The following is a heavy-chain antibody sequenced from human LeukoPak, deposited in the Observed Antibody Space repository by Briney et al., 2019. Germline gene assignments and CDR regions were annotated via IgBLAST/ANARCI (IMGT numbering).Heavy chain of an antibody. CDR1: RGSITTTSDN. J-gene: IGHJ4*02. Sequence: PSETLSLTCTVSRGSITTTSDNWAWIRQSPGKGLEWIGTISYSGTTDYTPSLESRVNIALVTSKNQVSLRLSSVTAADTAVYYCARSKDILTGYCFDYWGQGTLVTVSS. V-gene: IGHV4-39*07. CDR3: ARSKDILTGYCFDY. D-gene: IGHD3-9*01. CDR2: ISYSGTT.